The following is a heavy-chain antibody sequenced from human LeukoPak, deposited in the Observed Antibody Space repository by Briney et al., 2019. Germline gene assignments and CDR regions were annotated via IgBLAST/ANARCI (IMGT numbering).Heavy chain of an antibody. J-gene: IGHJ4*02. CDR1: GFSFISYG. Sequence: GGSLRLSCAASGFSFISYGMHWVRQAPGKGLEWVGDISDDGRRKDYAESVKGRFPISRDNSKDTLYLQMNSLRAEDTAVYYCAKRPSDYGDYVSYFDYWGQGTLVTVSS. CDR3: AKRPSDYGDYVSYFDY. D-gene: IGHD4-17*01. V-gene: IGHV3-30*18. CDR2: ISDDGRRK.